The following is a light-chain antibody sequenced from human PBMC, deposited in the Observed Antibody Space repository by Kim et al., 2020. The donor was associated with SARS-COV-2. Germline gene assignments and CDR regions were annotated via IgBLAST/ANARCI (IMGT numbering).Light chain of an antibody. CDR2: YDS. J-gene: IGLJ3*02. Sequence: PRRAAELSWGGNNIREKRLHGYQQKTGQAPVLVIYYDSDRPSGIPERFSGSNSGNAATLIISRVEVGDEADYYCQVWDDSNGLTWVFGGGTQLTVL. CDR3: QVWDDSNGLTWV. V-gene: IGLV3-21*04. CDR1: NIREKR.